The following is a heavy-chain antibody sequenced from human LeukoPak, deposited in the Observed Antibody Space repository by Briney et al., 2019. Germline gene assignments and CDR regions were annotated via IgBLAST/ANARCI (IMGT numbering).Heavy chain of an antibody. D-gene: IGHD3-16*01. CDR1: GFTFSNYW. CDR3: TRDLGGTSWGEWNY. V-gene: IGHV3-74*01. CDR2: INSDGSAT. J-gene: IGHJ4*02. Sequence: PGGSLRLSCAASGFTFSNYWMHWVRQAPGKGLVWVSRINSDGSATNYADSVKGRFTIPRDNAKNTLYLQMSSLRAEDTAVYYCTRDLGGTSWGEWNYWGQGTLVTVSS.